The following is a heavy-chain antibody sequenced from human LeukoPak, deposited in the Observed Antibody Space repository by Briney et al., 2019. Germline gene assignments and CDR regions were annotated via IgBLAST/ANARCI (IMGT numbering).Heavy chain of an antibody. CDR3: AKESPPYDFWSGYYTRGYFDY. D-gene: IGHD3-3*01. Sequence: PGGSLRLSCAAAGFTFDDYAMHWVRQAPGKGRGWVSLISWDGGSTYYADSVKVRFTISTHNSNNSLYLQMNSLRAEDTALYYCAKESPPYDFWSGYYTRGYFDYWGQGTLVPVSS. CDR1: GFTFDDYA. J-gene: IGHJ4*02. V-gene: IGHV3-43D*04. CDR2: ISWDGGST.